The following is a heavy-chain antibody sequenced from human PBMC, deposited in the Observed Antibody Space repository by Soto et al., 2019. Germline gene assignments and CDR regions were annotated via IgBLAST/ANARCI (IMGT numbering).Heavy chain of an antibody. CDR3: ARQYGGSYAGY. V-gene: IGHV4-59*08. CDR1: GGSISSYY. Sequence: SETLSLTCTVSGGSISSYYWSWIRQPPGKGLEWIGYIYYSGSTNYNPSLKSRVTISVDTSKNQFSLKLSSVTAADTAVYYCARQYGGSYAGYWGQGTLVTVSS. CDR2: IYYSGST. J-gene: IGHJ4*02. D-gene: IGHD1-26*01.